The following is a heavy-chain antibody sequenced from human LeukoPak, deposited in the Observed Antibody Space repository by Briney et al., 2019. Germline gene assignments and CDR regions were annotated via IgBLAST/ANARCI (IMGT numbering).Heavy chain of an antibody. V-gene: IGHV3-21*01. Sequence: GGSLRLSCAASGLSFSSSAMSWVRQAPGKGLEWVSSISGSSSYIYYADSVKGRFTISRDNAKNSLYLQMNSLRAEDTAVYYCARVDYDILTGYYIYAFDIWGQGTMVTVSS. CDR3: ARVDYDILTGYYIYAFDI. J-gene: IGHJ3*02. D-gene: IGHD3-9*01. CDR2: ISGSSSYI. CDR1: GLSFSSSA.